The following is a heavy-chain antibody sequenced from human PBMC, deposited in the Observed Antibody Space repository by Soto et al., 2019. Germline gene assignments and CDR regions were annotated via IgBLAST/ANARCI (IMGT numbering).Heavy chain of an antibody. CDR2: ISYDGSNK. CDR1: GFTFSSYA. V-gene: IGHV3-30-3*01. CDR3: ARVDSGTVTTPLDNRYYYSYMDV. D-gene: IGHD4-17*01. J-gene: IGHJ6*03. Sequence: GGSLRLACAASGFTFSSYAMHWVRQAPGKGLEWVAVISYDGSNKYYADSVKGRFTISRDNSKNTLYLQMNSLRAEDTAVYYCARVDSGTVTTPLDNRYYYSYMDVWGKGTTVTVSS.